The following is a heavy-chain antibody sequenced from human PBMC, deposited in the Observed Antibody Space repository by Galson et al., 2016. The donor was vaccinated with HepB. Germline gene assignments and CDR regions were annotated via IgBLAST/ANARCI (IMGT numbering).Heavy chain of an antibody. CDR2: IKTKSGGGPT. CDR1: GFTFTNAW. Sequence: SLRLSCAASGFTFTNAWMHWVRQAPGKGLEWVGRIKTKSGGGPTDYAAPVKGRFTISRDDSKNTLFLQMNSLKTEDTAVYHCIRGHYWSGSPYYYYMDVWGKGTTVTVSS. CDR3: IRGHYWSGSPYYYYMDV. D-gene: IGHD3-3*02. V-gene: IGHV3-15*01. J-gene: IGHJ6*03.